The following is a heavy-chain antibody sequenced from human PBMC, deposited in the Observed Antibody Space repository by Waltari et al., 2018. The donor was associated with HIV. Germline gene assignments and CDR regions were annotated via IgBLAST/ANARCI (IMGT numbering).Heavy chain of an antibody. V-gene: IGHV3-7*01. CDR2: IKQDGSEK. J-gene: IGHJ5*02. D-gene: IGHD5-12*01. CDR3: AVRSPARRLNWFDP. Sequence: EVQLVESGGGLVQPGGSLRLSCAASGFTLSSFWMSWVRQAPGKGLEWVANIKQDGSEKYYVDSLKGRFTISRDNAKNSLYLQMNSLRAEDTAVYYCAVRSPARRLNWFDPWGQGTLVTVSS. CDR1: GFTLSSFW.